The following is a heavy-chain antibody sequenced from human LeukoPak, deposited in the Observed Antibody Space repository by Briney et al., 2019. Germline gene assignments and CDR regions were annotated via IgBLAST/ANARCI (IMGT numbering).Heavy chain of an antibody. CDR3: AKPRTTGLGWAQFDY. CDR2: FDGNGPNT. V-gene: IGHV3-23*01. Sequence: SGGSLRLSCAASGFTFSSFAMTWVRQAPGKGLEWVSGFDGNGPNTYYADSVKGRWTISRDNSRNTLYLEMNSLRPEDTAIYYCAKPRTTGLGWAQFDYWGQGSLVIVSS. J-gene: IGHJ4*02. CDR1: GFTFSSFA. D-gene: IGHD2-8*02.